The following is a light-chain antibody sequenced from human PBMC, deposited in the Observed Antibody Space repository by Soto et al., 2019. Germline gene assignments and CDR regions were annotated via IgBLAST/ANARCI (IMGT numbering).Light chain of an antibody. CDR1: QSVSSY. Sequence: DIVLTKSPATLSLSPGERATLSCRASQSVSSYLAWYQQKPGQAPRLLIYDASNRATGIPARFSGSGSGTDFTLTISSLEPEDFAVYYCQQRSNWPPFTFGPGTKVDIK. J-gene: IGKJ3*01. CDR3: QQRSNWPPFT. CDR2: DAS. V-gene: IGKV3-11*01.